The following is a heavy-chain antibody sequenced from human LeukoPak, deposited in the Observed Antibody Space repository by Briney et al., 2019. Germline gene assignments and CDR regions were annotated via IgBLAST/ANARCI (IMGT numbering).Heavy chain of an antibody. V-gene: IGHV5-51*01. J-gene: IGHJ4*02. Sequence: GESLKISCKGSGYSFTSYWIGWVRQMPGKGLEWMGIIYPGDSDTRYSPSFQGQVTISADKSISTAYLQWSSLKASDTAMYYCARFASPGIAVAESHFDYWGQGTLVTVSS. CDR3: ARFASPGIAVAESHFDY. CDR1: GYSFTSYW. D-gene: IGHD6-19*01. CDR2: IYPGDSDT.